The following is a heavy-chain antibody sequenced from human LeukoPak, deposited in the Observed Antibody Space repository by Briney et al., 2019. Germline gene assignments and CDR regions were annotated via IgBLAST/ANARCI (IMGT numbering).Heavy chain of an antibody. J-gene: IGHJ4*02. Sequence: ASVKVSCKASGYAFTSYDINWVRQATGQGLEWMGWMNPNSGNTGYAQKFQGRVTMTRNTSISTAYMELSSLRSEDTAVYYCARGRLWFGKTAYYFDYWGQGTLVTVSS. CDR1: GYAFTSYD. CDR3: ARGRLWFGKTAYYFDY. D-gene: IGHD3-10*01. V-gene: IGHV1-8*01. CDR2: MNPNSGNT.